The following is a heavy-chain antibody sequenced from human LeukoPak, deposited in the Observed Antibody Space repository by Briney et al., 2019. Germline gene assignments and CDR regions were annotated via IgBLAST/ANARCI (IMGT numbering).Heavy chain of an antibody. J-gene: IGHJ4*02. D-gene: IGHD3-22*01. CDR3: ARGASMIVVVTPIEKRPYFDY. CDR2: INHSGST. Sequence: SETLSLTCAVYGGSFSGYYWSWIRQPPGKGLEWIGEINHSGSTNYHPSLQSRVTISVDTSKNQFSLKLSSVTAADTAVYYCARGASMIVVVTPIEKRPYFDYWGQGTLVTVSS. CDR1: GGSFSGYY. V-gene: IGHV4-34*01.